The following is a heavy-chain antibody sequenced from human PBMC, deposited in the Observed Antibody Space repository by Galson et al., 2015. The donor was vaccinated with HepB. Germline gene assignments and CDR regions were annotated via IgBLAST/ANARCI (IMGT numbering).Heavy chain of an antibody. CDR1: GDSVSSNSAS. Sequence: CAISGDSVSSNSASWNWIRQSPSRGLEWLGMTYYRSKWYYDYAVSVKSRMSINPDTSKNQFSLQLNSVTPEDTAVYYCSRGVLTWTGYDYGPFFDYWGQGSQVTVSS. J-gene: IGHJ4*02. D-gene: IGHD5-12*01. CDR2: TYYRSKWYY. CDR3: SRGVLTWTGYDYGPFFDY. V-gene: IGHV6-1*01.